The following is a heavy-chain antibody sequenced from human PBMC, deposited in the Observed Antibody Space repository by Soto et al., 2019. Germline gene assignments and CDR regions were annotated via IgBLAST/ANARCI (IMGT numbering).Heavy chain of an antibody. V-gene: IGHV3-15*07. CDR1: GFTFSNAW. CDR2: IKSKTDGGTT. Sequence: GGSLRLSCAASGFTFSNAWMNWVRQAPGKGLEWVGRIKSKTDGGTTDYAAPVKGRFTISRDDSKNTRYLQMNSLKTEDTAVYYCTTDSIGGGSGSYYNAYYYYYGMDVWGQGTTVTVSS. CDR3: TTDSIGGGSGSYYNAYYYYYGMDV. J-gene: IGHJ6*02. D-gene: IGHD3-10*01.